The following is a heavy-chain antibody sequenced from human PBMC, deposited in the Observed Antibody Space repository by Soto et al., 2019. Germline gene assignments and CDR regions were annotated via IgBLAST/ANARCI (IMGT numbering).Heavy chain of an antibody. CDR1: GFSFSDYY. CDR3: ARDYYGDYILDY. D-gene: IGHD4-17*01. Sequence: QVQLVESGGGLVKPGGSLRLSSVVSGFSFSDYYMSWIRQAPGKGLEWISYISNTGSTKYYADSVKGRFTISRDNAKNSLYLQMNSLRGEDTAVYYCARDYYGDYILDYWGQGTLVTVSS. V-gene: IGHV3-11*01. J-gene: IGHJ4*02. CDR2: ISNTGSTK.